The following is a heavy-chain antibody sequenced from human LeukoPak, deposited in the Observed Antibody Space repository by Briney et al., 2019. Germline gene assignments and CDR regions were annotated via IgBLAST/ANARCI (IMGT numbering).Heavy chain of an antibody. Sequence: GGSLKLSCAASGFVVSTNYMSWVRQAPGKGLEWVSVLYSGGSTYYTDSVKGRFTISRDNSNNTLYLQMNNLRAEDTAVYYCAMDSAWLPLKFDYWGPGTLSPSPQ. D-gene: IGHD5-24*01. CDR1: GFVVSTNY. CDR3: AMDSAWLPLKFDY. CDR2: LYSGGST. J-gene: IGHJ4*02. V-gene: IGHV3-66*01.